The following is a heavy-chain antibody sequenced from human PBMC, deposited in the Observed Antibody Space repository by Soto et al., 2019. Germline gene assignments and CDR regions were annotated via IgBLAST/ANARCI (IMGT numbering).Heavy chain of an antibody. CDR1: GFTFSSYG. V-gene: IGHV3-33*01. J-gene: IGHJ4*02. CDR2: IWYDGSNK. CDR3: ARDRRGNFDY. Sequence: QVQLVESGGGVVQPGRSLRLSCAASGFTFSSYGMHWVRQAPGKGLEWVAVIWYDGSNKYYADSVKGRFTISRDNSKNTLHLQMNSVRAEDTGLYYWARDRRGNFDYWGQGALVTVSS.